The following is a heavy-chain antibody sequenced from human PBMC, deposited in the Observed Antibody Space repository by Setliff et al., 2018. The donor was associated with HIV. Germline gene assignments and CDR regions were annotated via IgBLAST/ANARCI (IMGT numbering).Heavy chain of an antibody. Sequence: SETLSLTCTVSGGSSSSPYWSWIRQPPGKVLEWIGYIHYSGRTNYNRSLKTRVTISLDTSRNQFSLNLSSVIAADTAVYYCARVPVGSGSVDYWGQGTLVTVSS. CDR3: ARVPVGSGSVDY. V-gene: IGHV4-59*11. CDR1: GGSSSSPY. D-gene: IGHD3-10*01. CDR2: IHYSGRT. J-gene: IGHJ4*02.